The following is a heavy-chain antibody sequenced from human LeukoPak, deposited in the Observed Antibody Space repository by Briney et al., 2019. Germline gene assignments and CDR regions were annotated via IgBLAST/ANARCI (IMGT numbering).Heavy chain of an antibody. V-gene: IGHV3-33*01. CDR3: AGDGMLGLEWHNWFAP. D-gene: IGHD3-3*01. Sequence: GGSLRLSCAASGFTFSSYGMHWVRQAPGKGLEGVAVIWYDGSNKYYADSVKGRFTISRDNSKNTLYLQMNSLRAEDTAVYYCAGDGMLGLEWHNWFAPWGQGTLVTVSS. CDR1: GFTFSSYG. CDR2: IWYDGSNK. J-gene: IGHJ5*02.